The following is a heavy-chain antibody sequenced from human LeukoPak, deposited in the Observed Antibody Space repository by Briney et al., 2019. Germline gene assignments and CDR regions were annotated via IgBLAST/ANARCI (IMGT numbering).Heavy chain of an antibody. CDR3: ARDGVGDYGDSNLGY. J-gene: IGHJ4*02. Sequence: ASVKVSCKASGYTFTSYYMHWVRQAPGQGREWMGIINPSGGSTSYAQKFQGRVTITRDTSTSTVYMELSSLRSEDTAVYYCARDGVGDYGDSNLGYWGQGTLVTVSS. D-gene: IGHD4-17*01. CDR2: INPSGGST. CDR1: GYTFTSYY. V-gene: IGHV1-46*01.